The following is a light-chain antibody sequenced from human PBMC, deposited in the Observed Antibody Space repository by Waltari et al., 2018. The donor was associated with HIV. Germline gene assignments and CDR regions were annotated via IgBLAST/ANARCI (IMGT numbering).Light chain of an antibody. Sequence: DIQMTQSPSSLSASVVDRVTITCRASQSINSYLNWYQQKPGKAPELMIYAASSLQSGVPSRFSASGSGTDFTLTISSLHPEDFATYYCQQSYTTPHTFGQGTKLEIK. CDR1: QSINSY. V-gene: IGKV1-39*01. CDR2: AAS. CDR3: QQSYTTPHT. J-gene: IGKJ2*01.